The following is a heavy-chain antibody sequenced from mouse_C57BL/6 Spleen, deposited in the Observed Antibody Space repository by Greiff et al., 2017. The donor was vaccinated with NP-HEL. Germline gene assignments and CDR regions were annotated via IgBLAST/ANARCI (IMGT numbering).Heavy chain of an antibody. J-gene: IGHJ2*01. CDR3: ARGGTGTEDY. Sequence: VQLQQSGAELVMPGASVKLSCKASGYTFTSYWMHWVKQRPGQGLEWIGEIDPSDSYTNYNQKFKGKSTLTVDKSSSTAYMQLSSLTAEDSAVYYCARGGTGTEDYWGQGTTLTVSS. V-gene: IGHV1-69*01. D-gene: IGHD4-1*01. CDR1: GYTFTSYW. CDR2: IDPSDSYT.